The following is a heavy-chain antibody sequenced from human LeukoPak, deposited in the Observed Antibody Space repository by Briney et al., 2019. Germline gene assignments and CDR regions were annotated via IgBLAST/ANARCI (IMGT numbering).Heavy chain of an antibody. D-gene: IGHD3-22*01. CDR2: IRYDGSNK. V-gene: IGHV3-30*02. Sequence: PGGSLRLSCAASGFTFSSYGMHWVRQAPGKGLEWVAFIRYDGSNKYYADSVKGRFTISRDNSKNTLYLQMNSLRAEDTAVYYCAKEGHSSGYDYSYYFDYWGQGTLVTVSS. CDR3: AKEGHSSGYDYSYYFDY. J-gene: IGHJ4*02. CDR1: GFTFSSYG.